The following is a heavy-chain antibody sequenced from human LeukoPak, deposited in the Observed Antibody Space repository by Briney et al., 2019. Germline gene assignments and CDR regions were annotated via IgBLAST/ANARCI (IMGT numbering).Heavy chain of an antibody. V-gene: IGHV3-74*01. D-gene: IGHD1-26*01. CDR3: VRDNRSYNFDY. CDR2: IKSDGSST. J-gene: IGHJ4*02. CDR1: GFTFSRYW. Sequence: GGSLRLSCAASGFTFSRYWMHWVRQAPGKGLVWVSCIKSDGSSTSIADSAKGRFTISRDNAKNTVYLQMNSLRAEDTAVYYCVRDNRSYNFDYWGQGTLVTISS.